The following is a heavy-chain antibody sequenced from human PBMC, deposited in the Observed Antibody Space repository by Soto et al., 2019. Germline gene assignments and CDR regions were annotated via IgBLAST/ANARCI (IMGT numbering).Heavy chain of an antibody. CDR2: INHSGST. J-gene: IGHJ6*02. Sequence: SETLSLTCAVYGGSFSGYYWSWIRQPPGKGLEWIGEINHSGSTNYNPSLKSRVTISVDTSKNQFSLKLSSVTAADTAVYYFARMPRGITGTFPRIAYGMDVWGQGTTVTVSS. CDR3: ARMPRGITGTFPRIAYGMDV. D-gene: IGHD1-7*01. V-gene: IGHV4-34*01. CDR1: GGSFSGYY.